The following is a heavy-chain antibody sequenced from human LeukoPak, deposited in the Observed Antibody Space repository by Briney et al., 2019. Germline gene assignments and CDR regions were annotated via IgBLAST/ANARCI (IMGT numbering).Heavy chain of an antibody. D-gene: IGHD3-22*01. CDR2: IRSEAYGGTT. CDR3: TRQGDDSSGYYPPEFDP. V-gene: IGHV3-49*04. CDR1: GFTFGDYA. Sequence: PGGSLRLSCTASGFTFGDYAMSWVRQAPGKGLEWVGFIRSEAYGGTTEYAASVKGRFTISRDDSKSIAYLQMNSLKTEDTAVYYCTRQGDDSSGYYPPEFDPWGQGTLVTVSS. J-gene: IGHJ5*02.